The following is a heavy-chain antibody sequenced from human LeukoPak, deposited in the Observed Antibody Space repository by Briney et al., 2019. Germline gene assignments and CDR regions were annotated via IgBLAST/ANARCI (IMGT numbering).Heavy chain of an antibody. CDR1: GFTFSSYS. D-gene: IGHD1-1*01. CDR3: ARDSLTGFDY. V-gene: IGHV3-48*01. Sequence: GGSLRLSCAASGFTFSSYSMNWVRQAPGKGLEWVSYISSSSGTILYADSVKGRFTISRDNSKNTLYLQMNSLRAEDTAVYYCARDSLTGFDYWGQGTLVTVSS. CDR2: ISSSSGTI. J-gene: IGHJ4*02.